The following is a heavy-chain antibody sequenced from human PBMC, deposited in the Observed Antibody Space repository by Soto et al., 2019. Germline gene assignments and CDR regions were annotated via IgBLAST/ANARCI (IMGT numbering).Heavy chain of an antibody. D-gene: IGHD5-18*01. CDR3: ARGKNMDTTMVSRYYFDY. J-gene: IGHJ4*02. V-gene: IGHV3-53*01. Sequence: GGSLRLSCAVSGFTVSSNYMNWVRQAPGKGLEWVSLIYSGGSTYYADSVKGRFPISRDNSKNTLYLQMNSLRAEDTAVYYCARGKNMDTTMVSRYYFDYWGQGTLVTVSS. CDR2: IYSGGST. CDR1: GFTVSSNY.